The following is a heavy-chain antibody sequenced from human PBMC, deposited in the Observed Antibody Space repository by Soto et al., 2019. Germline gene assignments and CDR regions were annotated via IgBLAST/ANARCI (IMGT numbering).Heavy chain of an antibody. CDR3: ARLGVAVFDY. Sequence: QVQLVESGGGVVQPGRSLRLSCAASGFTFNSYGMHWVRQAPGKGLEWVAVIWYDGSNKYYADSVEGRFTISRDNSKNTLYLQMNSLRAEDTAVCYCARLGVAVFDYWGQGTLVTVSS. CDR2: IWYDGSNK. J-gene: IGHJ4*02. CDR1: GFTFNSYG. V-gene: IGHV3-33*01. D-gene: IGHD3-3*01.